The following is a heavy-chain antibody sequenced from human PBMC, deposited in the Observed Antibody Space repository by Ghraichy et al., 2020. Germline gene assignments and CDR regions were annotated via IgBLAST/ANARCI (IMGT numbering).Heavy chain of an antibody. J-gene: IGHJ6*01. V-gene: IGHV4-34*01. CDR1: RGSFAGYY. CDR3: TRVRGTDPVTYHNSGMYV. Sequence: SETLSLTCDVLRGSFAGYYWPWVRQSPGKGLEWIGEMNQGGASTFNPSFKSRVSMSFDRSKNQFSLRVTSVTAADPAVYFCTRVRGTDPVTYHNSGMYV. CDR2: MNQGGAS. D-gene: IGHD3-16*01.